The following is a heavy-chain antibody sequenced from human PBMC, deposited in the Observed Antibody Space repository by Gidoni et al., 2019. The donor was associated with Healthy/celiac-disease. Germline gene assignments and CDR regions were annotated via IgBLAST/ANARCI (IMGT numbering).Heavy chain of an antibody. CDR3: ATGHCSSNSCYTLGLYYYYYYGMDV. CDR1: GGSISSSSSY. D-gene: IGHD2-2*02. CDR2: IYYSGST. Sequence: QLQLQESGPGLVQPSETLSLTCTVSGGSISSSSSYLCWIRQPPGKGLEWIGSIYYSGSTYYNPSLKSRVTISVETSKNQCSLKLSSVTAADTAVDYCATGHCSSNSCYTLGLYYYYYYGMDVWGQGTTVTVSS. V-gene: IGHV4-39*01. J-gene: IGHJ6*02.